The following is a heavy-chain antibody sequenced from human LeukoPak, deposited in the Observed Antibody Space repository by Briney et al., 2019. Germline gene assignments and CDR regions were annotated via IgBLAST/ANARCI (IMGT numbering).Heavy chain of an antibody. V-gene: IGHV3-30-3*01. CDR3: ARPEGDFWSGYLKLDY. D-gene: IGHD3-3*01. Sequence: PGRSLRLSCAASGFTFSSYAMHWVRQAPGRGLEWVAVISYDGSNKFYADSVKGRFTISRDNSKNTLYLHMNSLRAEDTAVPYCARPEGDFWSGYLKLDYWGQGTLVTVSS. J-gene: IGHJ4*02. CDR1: GFTFSSYA. CDR2: ISYDGSNK.